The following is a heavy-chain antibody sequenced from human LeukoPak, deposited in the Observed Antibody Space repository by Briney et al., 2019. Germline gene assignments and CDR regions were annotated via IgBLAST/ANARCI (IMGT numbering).Heavy chain of an antibody. V-gene: IGHV3-53*04. CDR3: ARVNLRGTTADQYFDL. J-gene: IGHJ2*01. Sequence: GGSLRLPCAASGFTVSSNYMSWVRQAPGKGLEWVSVIYSGGSTYYADSVKGRFTISRHNSKNTLYLQMNSLRAEDTAVYYCARVNLRGTTADQYFDLWGRGTLVTVSS. D-gene: IGHD2/OR15-2a*01. CDR2: IYSGGST. CDR1: GFTVSSNY.